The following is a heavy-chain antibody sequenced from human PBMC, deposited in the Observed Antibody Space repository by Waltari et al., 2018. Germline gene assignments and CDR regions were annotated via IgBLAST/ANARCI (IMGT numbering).Heavy chain of an antibody. D-gene: IGHD3-22*01. V-gene: IGHV3-30*18. CDR2: ISYDGSNK. CDR1: GFTFSSYG. Sequence: QVQLVESGGGVVQPGRSLRLSCAASGFTFSSYGMHWVRQAPGKGLEWVAVISYDGSNKYYADSVKGRFTISRDNSKNTLYLQMNSRSAEDTAVYYCAKGTMIVALDYWGQGTLVTVSS. J-gene: IGHJ4*02. CDR3: AKGTMIVALDY.